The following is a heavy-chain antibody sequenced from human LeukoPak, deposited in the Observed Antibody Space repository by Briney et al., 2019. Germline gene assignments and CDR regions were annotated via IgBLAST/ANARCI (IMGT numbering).Heavy chain of an antibody. CDR2: ISGSGDNT. D-gene: IGHD6-19*01. V-gene: IGHV3-23*01. J-gene: IGHJ4*02. Sequence: GGSLRLSCAASGFTFSSYVINWVRQAPGKGLEWVSTISGSGDNTYYADSVKGRFTISRDNSKNTLYLQMNSLRAEDTAVYYCAKDLSRGCFDYWGQGTLVTVSS. CDR1: GFTFSSYV. CDR3: AKDLSRGCFDY.